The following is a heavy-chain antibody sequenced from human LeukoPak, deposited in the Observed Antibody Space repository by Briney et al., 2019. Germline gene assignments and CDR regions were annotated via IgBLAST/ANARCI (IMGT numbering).Heavy chain of an antibody. D-gene: IGHD3-10*01. Sequence: PGGSLRLSCAESGFTFSSYGMHWVRQAPGKGLEWVAVIWYDGSNKYYADSVKGRFTISRDNSKNTLYLQMNSLRAEDTAVYYCARDLGIVRGGFPKTANWFDPWGQGTLVTVSS. V-gene: IGHV3-33*01. CDR2: IWYDGSNK. J-gene: IGHJ5*02. CDR3: ARDLGIVRGGFPKTANWFDP. CDR1: GFTFSSYG.